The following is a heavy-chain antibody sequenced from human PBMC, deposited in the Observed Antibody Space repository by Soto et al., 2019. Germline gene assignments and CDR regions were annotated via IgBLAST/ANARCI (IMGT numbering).Heavy chain of an antibody. Sequence: EVQLVQSGAEVKKTGESLKISCKASGYSFNTYWIGWVRQLPGKGLEWMGIIYPDDSDTRYSPSFQGQVTISADKSFTTVYLQWNSLKASDTAFYYCARPGYYDSSGFFNFDHWGQGTLVTVSS. J-gene: IGHJ4*02. D-gene: IGHD3-22*01. CDR3: ARPGYYDSSGFFNFDH. CDR2: IYPDDSDT. V-gene: IGHV5-51*01. CDR1: GYSFNTYW.